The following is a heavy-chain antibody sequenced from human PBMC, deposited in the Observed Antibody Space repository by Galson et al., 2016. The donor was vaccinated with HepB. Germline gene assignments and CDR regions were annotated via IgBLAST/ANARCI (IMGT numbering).Heavy chain of an antibody. V-gene: IGHV3-64D*06. CDR1: GFTFSSYA. CDR3: VKAGHLERRFDY. J-gene: IGHJ4*02. Sequence: SLRLSCAASGFTFSSYAMHWVRQAPGKGLEYVSAISSNGGSTYYADSVKGRSTISRDNSKNTLYLQMSSLRSEDTAVYYCVKAGHLERRFDYWGQGTLVTVPS. CDR2: ISSNGGST. D-gene: IGHD1-1*01.